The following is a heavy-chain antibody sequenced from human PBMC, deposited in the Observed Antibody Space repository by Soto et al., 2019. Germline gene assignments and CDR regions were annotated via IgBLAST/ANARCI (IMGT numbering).Heavy chain of an antibody. CDR3: ARDRVGDNWCDP. J-gene: IGHJ5*02. CDR2: INPNSGGT. D-gene: IGHD3-16*01. V-gene: IGHV1-2*04. Sequence: QVQLVQSGPEVKKPWASVKVSCTASGYTFTGDYMHWVRQAHGPGLEWMGWINPNSGGTNYAQKFQGWVTMTRDTSISTANMELSRLRSEDTAVYYCARDRVGDNWCDPWGQGTLVTVSS. CDR1: GYTFTGDY.